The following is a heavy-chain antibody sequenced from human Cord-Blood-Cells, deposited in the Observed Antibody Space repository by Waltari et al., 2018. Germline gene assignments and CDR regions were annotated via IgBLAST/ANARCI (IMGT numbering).Heavy chain of an antibody. D-gene: IGHD6-6*01. CDR2: MNPNSGNT. V-gene: IGHV1-8*01. Sequence: QVQLVQSGAEVKKPGASVKVSCKASGYTFTSYALNWVRQATGQGIEWMGWMNPNSGNTGYAQKFQGRVTMTRNTSISTAYMELSSLRSEDTAVYYCATEYSSSFDYWGQGTLVTVSS. J-gene: IGHJ4*02. CDR3: ATEYSSSFDY. CDR1: GYTFTSYA.